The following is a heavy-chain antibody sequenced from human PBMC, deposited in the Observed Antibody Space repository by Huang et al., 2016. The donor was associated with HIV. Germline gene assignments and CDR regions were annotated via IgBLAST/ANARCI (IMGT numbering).Heavy chain of an antibody. V-gene: IGHV1-69*01. CDR3: ACSLAMVTEGWFDP. J-gene: IGHJ5*02. CDR2: SIPSFGTA. CDR1: GGTFSSYA. D-gene: IGHD5-18*01. Sequence: QVQLVQSGAEVKKPGSSVKVSCKASGGTFSSYAISGVRQAPGQGLEWMGGSIPSFGTANDAQKFQGRVTITADESTSTAYMELSSLRSEDTAVYYCACSLAMVTEGWFDPWGQGTLVTVSS.